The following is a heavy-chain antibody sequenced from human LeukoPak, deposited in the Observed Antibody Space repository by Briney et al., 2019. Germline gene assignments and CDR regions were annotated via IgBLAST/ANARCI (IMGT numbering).Heavy chain of an antibody. CDR3: ARDRARGELRATWDY. D-gene: IGHD1-26*01. Sequence: SETLSLTCAVSGGSISSNNWWGWVRQPPGKGLEWIGEIYHSGSPNYNPSLMSRVTISVDKSRNHFSLNLSSVTAADTAVYYCARDRARGELRATWDYWGQGTLVTVSS. CDR1: GGSISSNNW. V-gene: IGHV4-4*02. CDR2: IYHSGSP. J-gene: IGHJ4*02.